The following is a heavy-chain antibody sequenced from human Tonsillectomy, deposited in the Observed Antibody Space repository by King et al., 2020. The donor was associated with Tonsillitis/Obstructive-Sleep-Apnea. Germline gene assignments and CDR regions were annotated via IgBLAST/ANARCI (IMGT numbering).Heavy chain of an antibody. CDR2: IYNSGTP. Sequence: QLQESGPGLVKPSQTLSLTCTVSGASTSRGDNFWSWIRRPPGKGLEWIGYIYNSGTPYYSPSLKSRVTISLDTSKNHFSLKLSSVTAADTAVYYCARESEGYPYGLDVLGQGTTVTVSS. D-gene: IGHD1-26*01. V-gene: IGHV4-30-4*01. CDR1: GASTSRGDNF. CDR3: ARESEGYPYGLDV. J-gene: IGHJ6*02.